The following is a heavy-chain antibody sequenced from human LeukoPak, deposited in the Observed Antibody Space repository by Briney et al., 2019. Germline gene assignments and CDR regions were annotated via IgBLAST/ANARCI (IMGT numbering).Heavy chain of an antibody. J-gene: IGHJ4*02. CDR1: GDSISSGDYY. D-gene: IGHD3-9*01. V-gene: IGHV4-61*02. Sequence: SETLSLTCTVSGDSISSGDYYWSWIRQPAGKGLEWIGRISSSGSTNYNPSLKSRVTISVDTSKNQFSLRLSSVTAADTAVYYCARTDGYDILTGPYWGQGTLVTVSS. CDR2: ISSSGST. CDR3: ARTDGYDILTGPY.